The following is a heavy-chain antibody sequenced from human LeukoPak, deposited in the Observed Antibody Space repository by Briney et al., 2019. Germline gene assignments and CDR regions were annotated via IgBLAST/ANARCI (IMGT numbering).Heavy chain of an antibody. V-gene: IGHV4-59*12. CDR2: IYYTGST. D-gene: IGHD1-14*01. Sequence: SETLSLTCSVSGGSINNYWSWIRPTPGKGLEWIGFIYYTGSTNYNPSLKSRVTMSVDTSKSQFSLKLTSVTAADTALYYCARGANRLDSWGRGTLVTVSS. CDR1: GGSINNY. CDR3: ARGANRLDS. J-gene: IGHJ4*02.